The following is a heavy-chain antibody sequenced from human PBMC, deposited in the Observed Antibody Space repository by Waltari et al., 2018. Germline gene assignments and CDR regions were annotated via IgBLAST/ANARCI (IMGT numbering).Heavy chain of an antibody. Sequence: EVQLVESGGGLVQPGGSLRLSCAASGFTYSMYWMHWVRQAPGKGLVWVSRINSDGSSTSYADSVKGRFTISKDNAKNTVYLQMNGLRAEDTAIYYCARGARRTTVTTGWWYFDLWGRGTLVTVSS. CDR2: INSDGSST. D-gene: IGHD4-17*01. J-gene: IGHJ2*01. V-gene: IGHV3-74*01. CDR1: GFTYSMYW. CDR3: ARGARRTTVTTGWWYFDL.